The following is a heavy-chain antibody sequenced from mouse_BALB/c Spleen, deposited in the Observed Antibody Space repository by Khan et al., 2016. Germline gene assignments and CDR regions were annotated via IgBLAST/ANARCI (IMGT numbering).Heavy chain of an antibody. CDR2: ISNSGST. Sequence: EVQLQESGPGLVKPSQSLTLSCTASGYSFTSDYVCNWIRQLPGNLLWWMDNISNSGSTGYNQSLKGRTSFTPDTSNTQFFLQLNSVTTEDTATYYCARLFGRGYYYAMYYWGQGTSITVSS. CDR1: GYSFTSDYV. CDR3: ARLFGRGYYYAMYY. J-gene: IGHJ4*01. V-gene: IGHV3-2*02.